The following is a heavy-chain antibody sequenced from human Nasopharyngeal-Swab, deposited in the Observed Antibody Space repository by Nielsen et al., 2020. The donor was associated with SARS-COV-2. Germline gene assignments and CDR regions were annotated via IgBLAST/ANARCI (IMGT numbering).Heavy chain of an antibody. Sequence: GGSLRLSCAASGFTFSSYWMSWVRQAPGKGLEWVANIKQDGSEKYYVDSVKGRFTISRDNAKNSLYLQMNSLRPEDTALYYCAKEINNFDYYYYTMDVWGQGTTVTVSS. CDR1: GFTFSSYW. J-gene: IGHJ6*02. CDR3: AKEINNFDYYYYTMDV. CDR2: IKQDGSEK. D-gene: IGHD3-3*02. V-gene: IGHV3-7*03.